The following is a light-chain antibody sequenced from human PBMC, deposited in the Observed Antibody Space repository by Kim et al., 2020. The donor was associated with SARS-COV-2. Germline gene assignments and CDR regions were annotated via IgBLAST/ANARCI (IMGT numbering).Light chain of an antibody. CDR2: DVS. Sequence: GQSINISCTGTSSDVGGYNYVSWYQQHPGKAPKLMIYDVSNRPSGVSNRFSGSKSGNTASLTISGLQAEDEADYYCSSYTSSSYYVFGTGTKVTVL. J-gene: IGLJ1*01. CDR3: SSYTSSSYYV. CDR1: SSDVGGYNY. V-gene: IGLV2-14*03.